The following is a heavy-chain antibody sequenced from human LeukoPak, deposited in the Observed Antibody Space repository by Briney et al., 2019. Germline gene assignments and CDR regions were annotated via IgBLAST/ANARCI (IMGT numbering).Heavy chain of an antibody. CDR2: INHGGST. J-gene: IGHJ2*01. Sequence: SETLSLTCAVYGGSFSGYYWSWIRQPPGKGLEWIGEINHGGSTNYNPSLKSRVTISVDTSKNQFSLKLSSVTAADTAVYYCASGGPPDSWGRGTLVTVSS. V-gene: IGHV4-34*01. CDR1: GGSFSGYY. CDR3: ASGGPPDS.